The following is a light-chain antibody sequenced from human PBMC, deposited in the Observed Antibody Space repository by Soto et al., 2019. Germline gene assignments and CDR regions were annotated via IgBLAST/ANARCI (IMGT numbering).Light chain of an antibody. V-gene: IGKV1-17*01. CDR1: QAIRND. CDR2: AAS. CDR3: LQVRSYPWT. J-gene: IGKJ1*01. Sequence: DIQMTQSPSSLSASVGDRITITCRASQAIRNDLAWFQQTPGKAPKRLIYAASSLQSGVPSRFSGSGSGTDLTITISSLQPEDFATYYCLQVRSYPWTFGQGTKVEIK.